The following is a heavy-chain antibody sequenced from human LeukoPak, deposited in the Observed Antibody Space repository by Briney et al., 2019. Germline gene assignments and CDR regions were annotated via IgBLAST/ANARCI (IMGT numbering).Heavy chain of an antibody. D-gene: IGHD3-10*01. Sequence: GGSLRLSCAAFGFTFSSYEMNWVRQAPGKGLEWVSYISSSGSTIYYADSVKGRFTISRDNSKNTLYLQMNSLRAEDTAVYYCAKIAGSGSYDYWGQGTLVTVSS. CDR2: ISSSGSTI. CDR1: GFTFSSYE. V-gene: IGHV3-48*03. J-gene: IGHJ4*02. CDR3: AKIAGSGSYDY.